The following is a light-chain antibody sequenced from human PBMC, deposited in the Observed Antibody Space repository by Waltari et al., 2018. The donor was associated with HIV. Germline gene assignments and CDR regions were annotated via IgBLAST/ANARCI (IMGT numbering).Light chain of an antibody. V-gene: IGLV1-40*01. Sequence: QSVLTPPPSLSGPPGQRVPIPCTGSKSTIGAEYAVPWYQQVPGTAPKLLIYRNNNRPAGVLERFSGATSDTSASRAITGLQAEDEADYYGQSWDDSLSGYVFGTGSKVTVL. CDR2: RNN. J-gene: IGLJ1*01. CDR1: KSTIGAEYA. CDR3: QSWDDSLSGYV.